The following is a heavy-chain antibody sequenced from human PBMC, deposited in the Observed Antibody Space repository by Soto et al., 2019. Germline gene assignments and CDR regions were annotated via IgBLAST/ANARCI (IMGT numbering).Heavy chain of an antibody. CDR1: GFTVSSNY. J-gene: IGHJ6*02. Sequence: GGSLRLSCAASGFTVSSNYMSWVRQAPGKGLEWVSVIYSGGSTYYADSVKGRFTISRDNSKNTLYLQMNSLRAEDTAVYYCARDRRYHGSGSYYNDYYYYGMDVWGQGTTVTVSS. D-gene: IGHD3-10*01. CDR2: IYSGGST. V-gene: IGHV3-66*01. CDR3: ARDRRYHGSGSYYNDYYYYGMDV.